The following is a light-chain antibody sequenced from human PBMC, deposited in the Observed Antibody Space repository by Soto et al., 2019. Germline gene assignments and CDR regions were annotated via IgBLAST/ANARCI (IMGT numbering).Light chain of an antibody. CDR2: GAS. J-gene: IGKJ5*01. CDR1: QSVSSRY. V-gene: IGKV3-20*01. CDR3: QQYGGSPPIT. Sequence: EIVLTQSPGTLSLSPGERATLSCRASQSVSSRYLTWYQQKPGQAPRLLIYGASSRATGIPDRFSGIGSGTDFTLTISRLEPEDFAVYSCQQYGGSPPITFGQGTRLEIK.